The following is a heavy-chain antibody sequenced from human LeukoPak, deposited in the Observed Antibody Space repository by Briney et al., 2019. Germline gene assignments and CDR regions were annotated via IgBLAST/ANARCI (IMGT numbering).Heavy chain of an antibody. Sequence: NPSETLSLTCAVYGGSFSGYYWSWIRQPPGKGLEWIGEINHSGSTNYNPSLKSRVTISVDTSKNQFSLKLSSVTAADTAVYYCARTGRSQWFGELSVIFDYWGQGTLVTVSS. V-gene: IGHV4-34*01. D-gene: IGHD3-10*01. CDR3: ARTGRSQWFGELSVIFDY. J-gene: IGHJ4*02. CDR2: INHSGST. CDR1: GGSFSGYY.